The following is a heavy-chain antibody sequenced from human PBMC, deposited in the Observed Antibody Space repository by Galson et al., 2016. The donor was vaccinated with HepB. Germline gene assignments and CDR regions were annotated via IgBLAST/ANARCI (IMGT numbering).Heavy chain of an antibody. V-gene: IGHV3-23*01. D-gene: IGHD3-22*01. CDR1: GFTFSSYA. J-gene: IGHJ4*02. CDR3: AKLGHNYYDSSGLDY. CDR2: ISGSGGST. Sequence: SLRLSCAASGFTFSSYAMSWVRQAPGKGLEWVSAISGSGGSTYYADSVKGRFTISRDNSKNTLYLQMNSLRAEDTAVYYCAKLGHNYYDSSGLDYWGQGTLVTVSS.